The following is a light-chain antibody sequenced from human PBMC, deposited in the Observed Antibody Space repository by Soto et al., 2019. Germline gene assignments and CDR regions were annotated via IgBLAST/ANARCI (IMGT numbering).Light chain of an antibody. Sequence: DIQMTQSPSSLSASVGDRLTITCRASQGINNYLAWYRQKPGKTPELLIYATSTSQSGVPSRFSGSGAGTDFSLTISSLQPEDVATYYCQKYDSAPHAFGQGTKVEI. J-gene: IGKJ1*01. CDR2: ATS. CDR3: QKYDSAPHA. V-gene: IGKV1-27*01. CDR1: QGINNY.